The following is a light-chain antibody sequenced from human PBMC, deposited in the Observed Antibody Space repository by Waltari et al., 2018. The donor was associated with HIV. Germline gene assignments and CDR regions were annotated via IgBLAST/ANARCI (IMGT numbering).Light chain of an antibody. V-gene: IGLV2-23*02. CDR2: EVS. Sequence: QSALTQPAPVSGSPGQSITIPCTGTSSDVGSYNLVSWYQQHPGKAPKLMIYEVSKRPSGVSNRFSGSKSGNTASLTISGLQAEDEADYYCCSYAGSSTFVFGGGTKLTVL. CDR1: SSDVGSYNL. J-gene: IGLJ3*02. CDR3: CSYAGSSTFV.